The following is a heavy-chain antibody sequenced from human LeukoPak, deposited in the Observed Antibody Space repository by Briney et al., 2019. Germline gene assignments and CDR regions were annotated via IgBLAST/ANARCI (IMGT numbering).Heavy chain of an antibody. CDR1: GFTFSSYG. D-gene: IGHD6-13*01. J-gene: IGHJ4*02. CDR2: IRYDGSNK. Sequence: GGSLRLSCAASGFTFSSYGMHWVRQAPGKGLEWVAFIRYDGSNKYYADSVKGRFTISRDNSKNTLYLQMNSLRAEDTAVYYCARDNREQQLVPPTFDYWGQGTLVTVSS. CDR3: ARDNREQQLVPPTFDY. V-gene: IGHV3-30*02.